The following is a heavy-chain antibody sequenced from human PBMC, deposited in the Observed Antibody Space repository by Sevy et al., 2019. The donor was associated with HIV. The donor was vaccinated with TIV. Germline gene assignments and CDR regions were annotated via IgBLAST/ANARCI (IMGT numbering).Heavy chain of an antibody. CDR1: GYNFKTYG. J-gene: IGHJ4*02. V-gene: IGHV1-18*01. CDR3: ARGGSSYDVLTYYDN. D-gene: IGHD3-9*01. Sequence: ASVKVSCKASGYNFKTYGITWLRQAPGEGFEWMGWISPYNDKTQYEQKFQGRVTMTTDTSTKTVYMELTSLGSDDTAVYYCARGGSSYDVLTYYDNWGQGTLVTVSS. CDR2: ISPYNDKT.